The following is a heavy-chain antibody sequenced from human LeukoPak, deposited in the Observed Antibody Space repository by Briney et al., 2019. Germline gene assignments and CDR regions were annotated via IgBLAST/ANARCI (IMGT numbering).Heavy chain of an antibody. CDR2: ISYDGSNK. D-gene: IGHD3-10*01. J-gene: IGHJ4*02. Sequence: TGRSLRLSCAASGFTFSSYGMHWVRQAPGKGLEWVAVISYDGSNKYYADSVKGRFTISRDNSKNTLYLQMNSLRAEDTAVYYCAKQGRLLWFGELLNGNFDYWGQGTLVTVSS. V-gene: IGHV3-30*18. CDR1: GFTFSSYG. CDR3: AKQGRLLWFGELLNGNFDY.